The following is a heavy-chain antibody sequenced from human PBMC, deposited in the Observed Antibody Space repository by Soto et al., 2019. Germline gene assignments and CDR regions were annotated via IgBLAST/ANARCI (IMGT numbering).Heavy chain of an antibody. CDR1: GFSFDDFA. J-gene: IGHJ4*02. CDR2: ISWNGGNV. CDR3: VKARRGDPYGSVYLDY. V-gene: IGHV3-9*01. Sequence: EVRLVESGGGLVQPGRSLRLSCVASGFSFDDFAMHWVRQVPRKGLEWVSGISWNGGNVVYADSVKGRFTLSRDNARNSVYLEMNRLTLEDTAFYYCVKARRGDPYGSVYLDYWGQGIVVTVSS. D-gene: IGHD1-26*01.